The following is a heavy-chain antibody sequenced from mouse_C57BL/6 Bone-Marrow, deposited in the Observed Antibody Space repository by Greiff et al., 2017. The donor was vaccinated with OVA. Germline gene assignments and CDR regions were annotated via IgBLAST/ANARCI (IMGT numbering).Heavy chain of an antibody. CDR1: GYTFTDYY. CDR3: ARHIYYDYDGFAY. CDR2: IYPGSGNT. J-gene: IGHJ3*01. Sequence: VQLQQSGAELVRPGASVKLSCKASGYTFTDYYINWVKQRPGQGLEWIARIYPGSGNTYYNEKFKGKATLTAEKSSSTAYMQLSSLTSEDSAVYFCARHIYYDYDGFAYWGQGTLVTVSA. D-gene: IGHD2-4*01. V-gene: IGHV1-76*01.